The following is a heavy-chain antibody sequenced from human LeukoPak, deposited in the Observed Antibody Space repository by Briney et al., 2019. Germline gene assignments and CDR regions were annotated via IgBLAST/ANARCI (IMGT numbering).Heavy chain of an antibody. Sequence: SETLSLTCTVSGGSISSSSYYWGWIRQPPGKGLEWIGSIYYSGSTYYNPSLKSRVTTSVDTSKNQFSLKLSSVTAADTAVYYCARQGGSYWDWFDPWGQGTLVTVSS. D-gene: IGHD2-15*01. CDR1: GGSISSSSYY. CDR2: IYYSGST. V-gene: IGHV4-39*01. J-gene: IGHJ5*02. CDR3: ARQGGSYWDWFDP.